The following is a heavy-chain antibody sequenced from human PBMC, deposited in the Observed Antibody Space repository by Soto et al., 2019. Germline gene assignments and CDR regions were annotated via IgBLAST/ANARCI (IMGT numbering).Heavy chain of an antibody. J-gene: IGHJ4*02. CDR3: VRDLMEDQGLGWFGC. CDR2: IYYTGTT. V-gene: IGHV4-59*01. CDR1: GDSMSNYY. D-gene: IGHD3-10*01. Sequence: LETLSLTCILSGDSMSNYYWNWIRLTTGKGLEWIGYIYYTGTTNYNPPLKSRATISADTSKNKFSLKLSSVTAADTAVYYCVRDLMEDQGLGWFGCWGQGTLVIVSS.